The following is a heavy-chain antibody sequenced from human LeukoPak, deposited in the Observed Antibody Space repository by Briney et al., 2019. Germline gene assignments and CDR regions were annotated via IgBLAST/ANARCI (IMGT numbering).Heavy chain of an antibody. CDR3: ARGETYYYGSGSYLTGYYYYYGMDV. CDR2: ISYDGSNK. Sequence: GRSLRLSCAASGFTFSSYAMHWVRQAPGKGLEWVAVISYDGSNKYYADSVKGRFTISRDNSKNTLYLQMNSRRAEDTAVYYCARGETYYYGSGSYLTGYYYYYGMDVWGQGTTVTVSS. CDR1: GFTFSSYA. V-gene: IGHV3-30-3*01. D-gene: IGHD3-10*01. J-gene: IGHJ6*02.